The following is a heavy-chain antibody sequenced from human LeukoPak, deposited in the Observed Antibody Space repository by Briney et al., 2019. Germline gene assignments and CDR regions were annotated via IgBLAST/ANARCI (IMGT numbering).Heavy chain of an antibody. V-gene: IGHV3-7*01. D-gene: IGHD2-2*01. CDR3: ARGIVVVPAARPSYYFDY. CDR2: IKQDGSEK. CDR1: GFTFSSYW. Sequence: GGSLRLSCAASGFTFSSYWMSWVRQAPGKGLEWVANIKQDGSEKYYVDSVKGRFTISRDNAKNSLYLQMNSLRAEDTAVYYCARGIVVVPAARPSYYFDYWGQGTLVTVSS. J-gene: IGHJ4*02.